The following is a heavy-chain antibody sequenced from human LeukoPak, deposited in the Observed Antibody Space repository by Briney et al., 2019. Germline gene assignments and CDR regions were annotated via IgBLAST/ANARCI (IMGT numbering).Heavy chain of an antibody. CDR1: GYTFTSNS. V-gene: IGHV1-18*01. CDR3: AKDRWRDGSSSFDN. J-gene: IGHJ4*02. CDR2: ISTYNGET. D-gene: IGHD6-6*01. Sequence: VKVSCKASGYTFTSNSINWVRQAPGQGLEWMGWISTYNGETIYAQKVQGRVTMTTDTSTSTAYMELRSLRSDDTAVYYCAKDRWRDGSSSFDNWGQGTLVTVSS.